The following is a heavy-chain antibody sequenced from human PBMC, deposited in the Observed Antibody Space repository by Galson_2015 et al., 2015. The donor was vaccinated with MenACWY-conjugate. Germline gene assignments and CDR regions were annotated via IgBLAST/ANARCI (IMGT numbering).Heavy chain of an antibody. CDR2: IKSQTDGGKT. V-gene: IGHV3-15*01. CDR3: TTHNPDAWGGLLFHFYMDV. J-gene: IGHJ6*03. Sequence: SLRLSCAASGSTFSNAWMSWVRQAPGKGLEWVGRIKSQTDGGKTDYAAPVKGRFTISRDDSKNTLFLQMNSLKIEDTAVYYYTTHNPDAWGGLLFHFYMDVWGKGTTVTVSS. CDR1: GSTFSNAW. D-gene: IGHD2-21*01.